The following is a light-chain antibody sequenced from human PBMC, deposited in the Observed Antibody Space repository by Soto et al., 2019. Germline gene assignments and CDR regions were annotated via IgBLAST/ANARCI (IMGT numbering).Light chain of an antibody. CDR2: DVT. V-gene: IGLV2-14*01. J-gene: IGLJ2*01. CDR1: SSDIGGYDY. CDR3: SSYSGSTTHIL. Sequence: QSVLTQPASVSGSPGQSITISCTGSSSDIGGYDYVSWYQQHPGKAPKLIIYDVTYQPSGLSYRFYAPKSDSTASLTIARLQPEDEADYYCSSYSGSTTHILFGGGTKVTVL.